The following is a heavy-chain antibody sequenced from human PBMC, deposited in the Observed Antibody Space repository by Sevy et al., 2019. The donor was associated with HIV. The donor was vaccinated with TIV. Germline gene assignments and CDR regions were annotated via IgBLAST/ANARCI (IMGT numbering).Heavy chain of an antibody. J-gene: IGHJ4*02. V-gene: IGHV3-30*02. Sequence: GGSLRLSCAASGFTFGSYGMHWVRQAPGKGLEWVAYIPYDRSDKNYADSVKGRFTISRDNSKNTVFLQLNSLRPEDTAVYYCARVFSSYYFDYWGQGTLVTVSS. CDR3: ARVFSSYYFDY. CDR1: GFTFGSYG. CDR2: IPYDRSDK.